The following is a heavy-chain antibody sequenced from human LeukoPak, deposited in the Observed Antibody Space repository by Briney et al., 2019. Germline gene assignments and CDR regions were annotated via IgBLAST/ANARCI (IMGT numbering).Heavy chain of an antibody. CDR1: GGSISSYY. CDR3: ARGVVAATTLIYYYYMDV. Sequence: PSETLSLTCTVSGGSISSYYWSWIRQPAGKGLEWVGRIYTSGSTNHNPSIKSRVPISVDKSNNQFSLKLSSVTAEDTAVYYCARGVVAATTLIYYYYMDVWGKGTTVTVSS. CDR2: IYTSGST. D-gene: IGHD2-15*01. J-gene: IGHJ6*03. V-gene: IGHV4-4*07.